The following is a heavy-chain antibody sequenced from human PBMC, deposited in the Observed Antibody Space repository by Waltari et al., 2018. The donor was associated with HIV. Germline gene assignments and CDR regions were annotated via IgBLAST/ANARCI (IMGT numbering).Heavy chain of an antibody. D-gene: IGHD3-22*01. CDR3: ARVPDRSGYQRYAMDV. CDR2: SHPLFVGA. CDR1: GGTVSSPD. V-gene: IGHV1-69*01. Sequence: QVQLVQSGAEVKKPGSSVKVSCKASGGTVSSPDISWVRQATGQGLEWMGASHPLFVGANYAQKFQGRLTITADESTSTAYMELSSLRSEDTAVYYCARVPDRSGYQRYAMDVWGQGTTVTVS. J-gene: IGHJ6*02.